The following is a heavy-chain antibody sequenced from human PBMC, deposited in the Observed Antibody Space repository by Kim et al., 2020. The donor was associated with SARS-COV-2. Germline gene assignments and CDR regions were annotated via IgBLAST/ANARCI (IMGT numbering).Heavy chain of an antibody. J-gene: IGHJ3*01. Sequence: TPSRKSRATISVDTSKNQSSLRLSSVTAADTAVYYCARHGALRETFDVWGQGTMVTVSS. CDR3: ARHGALRETFDV. V-gene: IGHV4-39*01.